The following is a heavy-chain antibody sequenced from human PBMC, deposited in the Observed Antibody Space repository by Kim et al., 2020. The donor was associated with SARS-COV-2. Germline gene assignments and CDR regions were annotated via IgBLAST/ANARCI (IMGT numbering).Heavy chain of an antibody. D-gene: IGHD6-13*01. CDR2: INHSGST. Sequence: SETLSLTCAVYGGSFSGYYWSWIRQPPGKGLEWIGEINHSGSTNYNPSLKSRVTISVDTSKNQFSLKLSSVTAADTAVYYCARGAAGSSWFPFDYWGQGTLVTVSS. CDR3: ARGAAGSSWFPFDY. J-gene: IGHJ4*02. V-gene: IGHV4-34*01. CDR1: GGSFSGYY.